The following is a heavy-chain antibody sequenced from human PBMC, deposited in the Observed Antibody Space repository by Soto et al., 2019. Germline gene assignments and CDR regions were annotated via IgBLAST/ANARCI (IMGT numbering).Heavy chain of an antibody. CDR2: IYSGGST. CDR1: GFTVISNY. Sequence: PGGSLRLSCAASGFTVISNYMSWVRQAPGKGLEWVSVIYSGGSTYYADSVKGRFTISRDNSKNTLYLQMNSLRAEDTAVYYCARSRSAAGIVPFDYWGQGTLVTVSS. D-gene: IGHD6-13*01. CDR3: ARSRSAAGIVPFDY. J-gene: IGHJ4*02. V-gene: IGHV3-53*01.